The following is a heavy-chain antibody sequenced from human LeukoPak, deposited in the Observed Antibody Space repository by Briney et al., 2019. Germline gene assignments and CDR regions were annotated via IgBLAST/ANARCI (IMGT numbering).Heavy chain of an antibody. CDR2: ISSDGGST. CDR1: GFSFSNYA. V-gene: IGHV3-64*01. CDR3: ARRYCTTNGCSPFDY. J-gene: IGHJ4*02. Sequence: GGSLRLSCAASGFSFSNYAMHWVRQAPGKGLEYVSAISSDGGSTYYANSVKGRFTISRDNSKNTLFLRMGSLRDEDMAVYYCARRYCTTNGCSPFDYWGQGTLVTVSS. D-gene: IGHD2-2*01.